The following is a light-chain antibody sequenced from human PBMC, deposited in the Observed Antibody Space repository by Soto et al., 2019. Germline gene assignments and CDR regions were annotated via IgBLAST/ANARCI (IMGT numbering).Light chain of an antibody. CDR1: QSVRSSY. V-gene: IGKV3-20*01. Sequence: EVVLTQSPGTLSLSPGERATLSCRASQSVRSSYLAWYQQKPGQAPRLLIFDASNRATGIPARFSGSGSGTDFTLTISRLEPEDFAVYYCQQYGSSPRTFGQGTKVDI. CDR3: QQYGSSPRT. J-gene: IGKJ1*01. CDR2: DAS.